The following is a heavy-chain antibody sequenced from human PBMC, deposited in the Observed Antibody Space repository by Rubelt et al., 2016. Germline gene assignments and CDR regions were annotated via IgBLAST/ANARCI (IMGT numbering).Heavy chain of an antibody. D-gene: IGHD3-9*01. J-gene: IGHJ5*02. Sequence: QVQLQESGPGLVKPSQTLSLTCTVSGGSISSGGYYWSWIRQHPGKGLEWIGSIYYSGSTYYNPSLKGRCTISVDTSKNQFSLKLSCVTAADTAVYYCARVNYDIWTGYYPYNWFDPWGQGTLVTVSS. V-gene: IGHV4-31*03. CDR2: IYYSGST. CDR1: GGSISSGGYY. CDR3: ARVNYDIWTGYYPYNWFDP.